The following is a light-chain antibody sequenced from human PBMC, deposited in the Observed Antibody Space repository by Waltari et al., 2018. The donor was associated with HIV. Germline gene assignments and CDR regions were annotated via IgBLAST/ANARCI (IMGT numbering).Light chain of an antibody. J-gene: IGKJ4*01. V-gene: IGKV3-11*01. CDR3: QQRSNWPPTVS. CDR1: QSVGTY. Sequence: DIVLTQSPATLSLSPGERATLSCRASQSVGTYLAWYQQKPGQAPRLLIYDASNRATGIPARFSGSGSGTDFTPTISSLEPEDFAVYYCQQRSNWPPTVSFGGGTKVEIQ. CDR2: DAS.